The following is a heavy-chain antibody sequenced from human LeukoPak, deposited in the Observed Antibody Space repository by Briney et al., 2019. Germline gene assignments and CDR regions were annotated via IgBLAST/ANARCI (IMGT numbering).Heavy chain of an antibody. Sequence: SETLSLTCGVYGGSFSGYYWSWIRQPPGKGLEWIGEINDSGSTNYNPSLKSRVTMSVDTSKNQFSLKLSSVTAADTAVYYCARAAGRDTTSGLDFDYWGQGILVTVSS. CDR2: INDSGST. CDR3: ARAAGRDTTSGLDFDY. J-gene: IGHJ4*02. D-gene: IGHD1-26*01. V-gene: IGHV4-34*01. CDR1: GGSFSGYY.